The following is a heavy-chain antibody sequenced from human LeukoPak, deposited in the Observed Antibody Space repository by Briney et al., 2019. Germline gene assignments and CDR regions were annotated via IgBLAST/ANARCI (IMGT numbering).Heavy chain of an antibody. CDR2: IDPRDSYT. J-gene: IGHJ4*02. Sequence: GESLKISGKRLESSLPSYFISWVRQMPGKGLEWMGRIDPRDSYTNYRPSFQGHVTIPADKSISTAYLQWSSLKASDTPIYYWASRRRDYGNYWFVYRAQGTLVTVSS. V-gene: IGHV5-10-1*01. CDR1: ESSLPSYF. CDR3: ASRRRDYGNYWFVY. D-gene: IGHD4-11*01.